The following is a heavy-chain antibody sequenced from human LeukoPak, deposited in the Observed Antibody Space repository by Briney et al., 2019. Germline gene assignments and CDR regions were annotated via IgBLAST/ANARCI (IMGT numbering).Heavy chain of an antibody. J-gene: IGHJ4*02. CDR1: GGSISSYY. V-gene: IGHV4-59*08. Sequence: PSETLSLTCTVSGGSISSYYWSWIRQPPGKGLEWIGYIYYSGSTNYNPSLKSRVTISVDTSKNQFSLKLSSVTAADTAMYYCAKSNGYGLIDYWGQGTLSPPP. CDR2: IYYSGST. D-gene: IGHD5-12*01. CDR3: AKSNGYGLIDY.